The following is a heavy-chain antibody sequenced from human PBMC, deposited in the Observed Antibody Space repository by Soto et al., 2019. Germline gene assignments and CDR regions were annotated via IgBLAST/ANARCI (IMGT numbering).Heavy chain of an antibody. J-gene: IGHJ4*01. V-gene: IGHV5-51*01. CDR2: FDPVNSAA. Sequence: VECLNISCKGLGYSFRTYWMGWVRQVPGKGLEWMGNFDPVNSAARYSPSFQGQVVISADKSVTTAYLHWSSLRASATAVYYCARRAATRGWRHYFDFWGHGTVVTVSS. CDR1: GYSFRTYW. D-gene: IGHD6-19*01. CDR3: ARRAATRGWRHYFDF.